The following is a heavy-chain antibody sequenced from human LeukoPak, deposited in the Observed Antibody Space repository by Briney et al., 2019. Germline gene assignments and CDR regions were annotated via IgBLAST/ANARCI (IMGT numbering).Heavy chain of an antibody. Sequence: ASVKVSCKASGYTFTSYYMHWVRQAPGQGLEWMGIINPSGGSTSYAQKFQGRVTMTRDTSTSTVYMELSRLRSEDTAVYYCARDLSPSYYDFWSGFVHWGQGTLVTVSS. CDR3: ARDLSPSYYDFWSGFVH. D-gene: IGHD3-3*01. V-gene: IGHV1-46*03. CDR2: INPSGGST. CDR1: GYTFTSYY. J-gene: IGHJ4*02.